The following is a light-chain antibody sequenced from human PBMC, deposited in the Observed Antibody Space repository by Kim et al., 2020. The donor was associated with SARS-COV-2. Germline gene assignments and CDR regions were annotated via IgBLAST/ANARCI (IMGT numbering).Light chain of an antibody. CDR1: SSNIGNNF. V-gene: IGLV1-51*01. Sequence: KGTISSSDTSSNIGNNFVFWFQPVPGTGPKLLIYDNDKRPSGSPDRFSGSKSGTSATLGITGLQTGDEADYYCATWDGSLLAVVFGGGTQLTVL. J-gene: IGLJ2*01. CDR2: DND. CDR3: ATWDGSLLAVV.